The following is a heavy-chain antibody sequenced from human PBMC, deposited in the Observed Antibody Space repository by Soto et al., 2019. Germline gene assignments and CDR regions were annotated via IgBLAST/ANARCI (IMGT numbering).Heavy chain of an antibody. D-gene: IGHD2-15*01. V-gene: IGHV5-51*01. CDR3: ARPPLPGYSIHFNS. Sequence: GESLKISCKSSGYIFIDYWIGWVRQMPGKGLEWMGIVYPRDSDTRYSLSFQGQVTLSADRSTGTAFLQWRSLKASDTALYYCARPPLPGYSIHFNSWGQGTLVTVSS. CDR1: GYIFIDYW. CDR2: VYPRDSDT. J-gene: IGHJ4*02.